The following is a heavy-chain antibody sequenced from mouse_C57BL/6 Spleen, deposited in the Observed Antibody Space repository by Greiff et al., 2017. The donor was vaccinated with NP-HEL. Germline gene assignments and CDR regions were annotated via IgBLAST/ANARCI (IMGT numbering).Heavy chain of an antibody. D-gene: IGHD4-1*01. CDR1: GYTFTDYY. CDR2: IYPGSGNT. Sequence: VKLMESGAELVRPGASVKLSCKASGYTFTDYYINWVKQRPGQGLEWIARIYPGSGNTYYNEKFKGKATLTAEKSSSTAYMQLSSLTSEDSAVYFCARGLNWDFDYWGQGTTLTVSS. J-gene: IGHJ2*01. CDR3: ARGLNWDFDY. V-gene: IGHV1-76*01.